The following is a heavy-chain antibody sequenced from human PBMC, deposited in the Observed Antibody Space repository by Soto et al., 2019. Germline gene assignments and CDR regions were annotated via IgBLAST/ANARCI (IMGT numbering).Heavy chain of an antibody. CDR2: ISGSGGST. V-gene: IGHV3-23*01. D-gene: IGHD2-2*01. CDR1: GFTFSTYA. J-gene: IGHJ6*02. CDR3: ATRRDASYYYYGMDV. Sequence: GGSLRLSCAASGFTFSTYAMSWVRQAPGKGLEWVSAISGSGGSTYYADSVKGRFTISRDNSKNTLFLQMNSLRAEDTAVYYCATRRDASYYYYGMDVWGQGTTVTVSS.